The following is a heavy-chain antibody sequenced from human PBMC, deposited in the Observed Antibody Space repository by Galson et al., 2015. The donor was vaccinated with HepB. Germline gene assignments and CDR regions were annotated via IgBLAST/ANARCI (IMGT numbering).Heavy chain of an antibody. CDR2: INQDGSEI. CDR3: ARDKWFGELLPNYYDY. Sequence: SLRLSCAASGFTFRSYWMTWVRQAPGKGLEWVANINQDGSEISYVDSIKGRFTISRDNAKNSVYLEMDSLRAEDTAVYYCARDKWFGELLPNYYDYWGQGSLVTVSS. J-gene: IGHJ4*02. V-gene: IGHV3-7*01. D-gene: IGHD3-10*01. CDR1: GFTFRSYW.